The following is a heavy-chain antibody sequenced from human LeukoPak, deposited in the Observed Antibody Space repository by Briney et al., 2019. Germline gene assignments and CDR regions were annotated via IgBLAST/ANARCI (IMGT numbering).Heavy chain of an antibody. CDR3: ARDHYYDKSDHPTDQGGY. V-gene: IGHV1-46*01. CDR1: GYTFTSYY. J-gene: IGHJ4*02. Sequence: ASVKVSCKASGYTFTSYYIHWVRQAPGQGLEWMGIINPSGGSTTYTQKFQGRVTMTRDTSTSTVYMELNSLRSEDTAVHYCARDHYYDKSDHPTDQGGYWGQGTLVTVSS. D-gene: IGHD3-22*01. CDR2: INPSGGST.